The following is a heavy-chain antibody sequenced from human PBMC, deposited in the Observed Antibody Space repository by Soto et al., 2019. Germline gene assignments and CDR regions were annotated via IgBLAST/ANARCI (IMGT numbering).Heavy chain of an antibody. Sequence: PSETLSLTCTVSGGSISSYYWSWIRQPPGKGLEWIGYIYYSGSTNYNPSLKSRVTISVDTSKNQFSLKLSSVTAADTAVYYCARVSPFSGYYTGTADYWGQGTLVTVSS. CDR1: GGSISSYY. D-gene: IGHD3-22*01. V-gene: IGHV4-59*01. CDR3: ARVSPFSGYYTGTADY. J-gene: IGHJ4*02. CDR2: IYYSGST.